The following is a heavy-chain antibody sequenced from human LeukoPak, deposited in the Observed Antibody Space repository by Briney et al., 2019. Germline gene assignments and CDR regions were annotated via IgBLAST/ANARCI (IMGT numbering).Heavy chain of an antibody. CDR1: GFTFSSYG. V-gene: IGHV3-30*18. Sequence: AGGSLRLSCAASGFTFSSYGVHWVRQAPGKGLEWVAVISHDGSNKYYADSVKGRFTISRDNSKNTLYLQMNSLRAEDTAVYYCAKSYDLFDYWGQGTLVTVSS. CDR3: AKSYDLFDY. CDR2: ISHDGSNK. J-gene: IGHJ4*02. D-gene: IGHD3-3*01.